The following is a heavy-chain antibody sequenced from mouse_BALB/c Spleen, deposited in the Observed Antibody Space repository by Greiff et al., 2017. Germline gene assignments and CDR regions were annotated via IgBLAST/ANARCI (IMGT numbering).Heavy chain of an antibody. D-gene: IGHD1-1*01. V-gene: IGHV3-1*02. CDR1: GYSITSGYS. CDR3: ARWGGSSYYAMDY. Sequence: EVKLMESGPDLVKPSQSLSLTCTVTGYSITSGYSWHWIRPFPGNKLEWMGYIHYSGSTNYNPSLKSRISITRDTSKNQFFLQLNSVTTEDTATYYCARWGGSSYYAMDYWGQGTSVTVSS. J-gene: IGHJ4*01. CDR2: IHYSGST.